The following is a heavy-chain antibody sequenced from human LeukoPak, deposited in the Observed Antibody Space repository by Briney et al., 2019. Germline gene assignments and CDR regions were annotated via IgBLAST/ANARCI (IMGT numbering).Heavy chain of an antibody. V-gene: IGHV3-23*01. Sequence: PGGSLRLSCAASGFTFSSYAMSWVRQAPGKGLEWVSAISGSGGSIYYADSVKGRFTISRDNSKNTLYLQSNSLRAEDKAVYYCAKGKYSSSWYRRAAEYFQHWGQGTLVTVSS. D-gene: IGHD6-13*01. CDR1: GFTFSSYA. CDR2: ISGSGGSI. J-gene: IGHJ1*01. CDR3: AKGKYSSSWYRRAAEYFQH.